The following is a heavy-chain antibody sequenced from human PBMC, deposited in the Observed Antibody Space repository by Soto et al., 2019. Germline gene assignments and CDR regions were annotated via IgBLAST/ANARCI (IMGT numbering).Heavy chain of an antibody. CDR2: INAGNGNT. Sequence: QVQLVQSGAEVKKPGASVKVSCKASGYTFTSYAMHWVRQAPGQRLEWMGWINAGNGNTKYSQKFQGRVTITRETSASTAYMELSSLRSEDTAVYYCARDMGFGLSDYWGQGTLVTVSS. D-gene: IGHD3-10*01. V-gene: IGHV1-3*01. CDR3: ARDMGFGLSDY. CDR1: GYTFTSYA. J-gene: IGHJ4*02.